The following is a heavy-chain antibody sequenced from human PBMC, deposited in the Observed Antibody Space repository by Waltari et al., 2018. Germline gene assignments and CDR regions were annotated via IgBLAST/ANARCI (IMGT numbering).Heavy chain of an antibody. D-gene: IGHD3-22*01. Sequence: QVQLVQSGAEVKKPGSSVKVSCKASGGTFSSYASSWVRPAPGQGLEWMGRIIPIFGTANYAQKFQGRVTITADESTSTAYMELSSLRSEDTAVYYCARGGNYYDSSGYPFDYWGQGTLVTVSS. CDR3: ARGGNYYDSSGYPFDY. CDR2: IIPIFGTA. CDR1: GGTFSSYA. V-gene: IGHV1-69*15. J-gene: IGHJ4*02.